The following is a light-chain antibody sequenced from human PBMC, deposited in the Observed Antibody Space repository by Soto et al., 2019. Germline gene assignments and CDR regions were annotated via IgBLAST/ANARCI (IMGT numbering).Light chain of an antibody. V-gene: IGLV2-14*01. Sequence: QSALTQPASVSGSPGQSITISCTGTSSDVGGYNYVSWYQQHPGKAPKLMIYGVSNRPSGVSNRFSGSKSGNTASLTISGLQAEDEADYYCSSYTSSSTLFYDFGTGTKVTVL. CDR2: GVS. J-gene: IGLJ1*01. CDR1: SSDVGGYNY. CDR3: SSYTSSSTLFYD.